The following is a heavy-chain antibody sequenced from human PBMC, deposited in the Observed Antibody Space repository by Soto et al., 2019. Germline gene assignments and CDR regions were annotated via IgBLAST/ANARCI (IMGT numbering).Heavy chain of an antibody. V-gene: IGHV3-74*01. Sequence: GGSLRLSCAASGFTFGGYWMNWVRQAPGKGLVWVSRINSDGSSTSYADSVNGRFTISRDNAKNNLYQKMNSLRAEDMDVEDCARDFGVCGDYYFDYWGQGTLVTVSS. CDR1: GFTFGGYW. CDR2: INSDGSST. J-gene: IGHJ4*02. CDR3: ARDFGVCGDYYFDY. D-gene: IGHD4-17*01.